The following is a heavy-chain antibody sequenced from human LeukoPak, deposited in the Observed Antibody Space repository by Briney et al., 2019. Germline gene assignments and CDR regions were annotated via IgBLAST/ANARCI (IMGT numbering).Heavy chain of an antibody. CDR2: IVVGSGNT. V-gene: IGHV1-58*01. CDR3: AADRSEGPPSLWKVLDSSGYPDAFDI. CDR1: GFTFTSSA. J-gene: IGHJ3*02. D-gene: IGHD3-22*01. Sequence: SVKVSCKASGFTFTSSAVQWVRQARGQRLEWIGWIVVGSGNTNYAQKFQERVTITRDMSTSTAYMELSSLRSEDTAVYYCAADRSEGPPSLWKVLDSSGYPDAFDIWGQGTMVTVSS.